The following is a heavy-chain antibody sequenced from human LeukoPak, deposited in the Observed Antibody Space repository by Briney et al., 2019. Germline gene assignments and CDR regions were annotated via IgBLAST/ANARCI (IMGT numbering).Heavy chain of an antibody. CDR1: GFTFNTYW. CDR3: ARVNRMVPGYCSGGTCPGDY. V-gene: IGHV3-74*01. CDR2: ISSDESST. D-gene: IGHD2-15*01. J-gene: IGHJ4*02. Sequence: GGSLRLSCGASGFTFNTYWMHWVRQAPGKGLVWVSRISSDESSTTYADSVKGRFTISRDNAKNTLYLQMDSLRAEDTAVYYCARVNRMVPGYCSGGTCPGDYWGQGTLVTVSS.